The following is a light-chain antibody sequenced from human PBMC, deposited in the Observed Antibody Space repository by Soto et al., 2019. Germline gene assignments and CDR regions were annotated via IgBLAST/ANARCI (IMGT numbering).Light chain of an antibody. CDR3: HQYASSHT. Sequence: EIVLTQSPGTLSLSPGERATLSCRVSQSVSSSYLAWYQQKPGQAPRLLIYGASSRATGIPDRFSGSGSGTDFTLTISRLEPEDFAVYYCHQYASSHTFGQGTKLEIK. CDR2: GAS. J-gene: IGKJ2*01. CDR1: QSVSSSY. V-gene: IGKV3-20*01.